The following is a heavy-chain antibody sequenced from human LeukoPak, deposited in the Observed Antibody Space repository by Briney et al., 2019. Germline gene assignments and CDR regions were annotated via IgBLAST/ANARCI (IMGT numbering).Heavy chain of an antibody. CDR2: ISGSGGST. CDR3: AKAGDWNGYYYGMDV. CDR1: GFTFSSYA. J-gene: IGHJ6*02. V-gene: IGHV3-23*01. Sequence: PGGSLRLSCAASGFTFSSYAMSWVRQAPGKGLEWVSAISGSGGSTYYADSVKGRFTISRDNSKNTLYLQMNSLRAEDTAVYYCAKAGDWNGYYYGMDVWGQGTTVTVSS. D-gene: IGHD1-1*01.